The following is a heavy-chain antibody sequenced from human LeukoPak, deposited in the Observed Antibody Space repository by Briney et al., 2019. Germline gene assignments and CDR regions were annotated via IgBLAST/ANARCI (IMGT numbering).Heavy chain of an antibody. Sequence: ASVKVSCKASGYTFTGYYMHWVRQAPGQGLEWMGWINRNSGGTNYAQKFQGRVTMTRDTSISAAYMELSSLRSEDTAVYYCTTLDLPPATSAAASWGQGTLVTVSS. J-gene: IGHJ5*02. D-gene: IGHD2-15*01. CDR2: INRNSGGT. V-gene: IGHV1-2*02. CDR1: GYTFTGYY. CDR3: TTLDLPPATSAAAS.